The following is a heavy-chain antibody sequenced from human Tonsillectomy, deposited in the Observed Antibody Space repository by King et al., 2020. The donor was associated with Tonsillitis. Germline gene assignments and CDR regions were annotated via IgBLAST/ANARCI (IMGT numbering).Heavy chain of an antibody. Sequence: VQLGESGGGLVQPGRSLRLSCAASGFTFDDYAMHWVRQAPGKGLEWVSGIRWDSGSIAYADSVKGRFTISRDNAKNSLYLQMNSLRAEDTALYYCARDIGVGATGDAVEIWGQGTMVTVSS. CDR2: IRWDSGSI. CDR3: ARDIGVGATGDAVEI. J-gene: IGHJ3*02. CDR1: GFTFDDYA. D-gene: IGHD1-26*01. V-gene: IGHV3-9*01.